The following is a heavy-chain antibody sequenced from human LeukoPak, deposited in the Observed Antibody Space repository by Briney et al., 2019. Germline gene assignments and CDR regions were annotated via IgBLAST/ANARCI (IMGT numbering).Heavy chain of an antibody. J-gene: IGHJ4*02. CDR1: GFTFSSYA. CDR2: ISGSGGST. V-gene: IGHV3-23*01. D-gene: IGHD6-13*01. Sequence: GGSLRLSRAASGFTFSSYAMSWVRQAPGKGLEWVSAISGSGGSTYYADSVKGRFTISRDNSKNTLYLQMNSLRAEDTAVYYCAKTPSRREAAQSYFDYWGQGTLVTVSS. CDR3: AKTPSRREAAQSYFDY.